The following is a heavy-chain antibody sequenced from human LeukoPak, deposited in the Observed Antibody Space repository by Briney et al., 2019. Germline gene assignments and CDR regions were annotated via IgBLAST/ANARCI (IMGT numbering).Heavy chain of an antibody. J-gene: IGHJ4*02. CDR2: ISDDGNNK. Sequence: TGGSLRLSCAASGFTFNRYSFHWVRQAPGKGLEWVAVISDDGNNKYYVDSVKGRFTISRDNSKNTLYLQMNSLRTEDTAMYYCARTYRYSGWKYFDYWGQGTLVTVSS. CDR1: GFTFNRYS. D-gene: IGHD5-12*01. CDR3: ARTYRYSGWKYFDY. V-gene: IGHV3-30-3*01.